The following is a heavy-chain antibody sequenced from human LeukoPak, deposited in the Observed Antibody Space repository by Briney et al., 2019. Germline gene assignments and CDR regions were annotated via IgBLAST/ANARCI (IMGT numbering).Heavy chain of an antibody. CDR1: GXTFSSYS. CDR2: ISSSSSYI. Sequence: GGSLRLSWAASGXTFSSYSMNWVRQAPGKGLEWVSSISSSSSYIYYADSVKGRFTISRDNAKNSLYLQMNSLRAEDTAVYYCVRGYCSATSCYFSSSYNWFDPWGQGTLVTVSS. CDR3: VRGYCSATSCYFSSSYNWFDP. D-gene: IGHD2-2*01. J-gene: IGHJ5*02. V-gene: IGHV3-21*01.